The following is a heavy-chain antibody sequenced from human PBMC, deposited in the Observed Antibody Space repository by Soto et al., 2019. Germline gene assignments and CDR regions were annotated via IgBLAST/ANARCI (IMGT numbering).Heavy chain of an antibody. CDR3: ARGPLDTRYYSGMDV. V-gene: IGHV3-74*01. Sequence: VQLVESGGGLVQPGGSQRLSCVASGFIFSNYWMYWVRQAAGKGPVWVSRIKGDGRSTSYAESVRGRFTISRDNTKNTLYLEMNSLRAEDTAVYYCARGPLDTRYYSGMDVWGQGTTVSVSS. CDR1: GFIFSNYW. J-gene: IGHJ6*02. CDR2: IKGDGRST. D-gene: IGHD3-3*01.